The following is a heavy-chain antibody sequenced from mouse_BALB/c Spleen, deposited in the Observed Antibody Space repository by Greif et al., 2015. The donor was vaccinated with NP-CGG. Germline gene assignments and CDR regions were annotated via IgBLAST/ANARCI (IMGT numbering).Heavy chain of an antibody. J-gene: IGHJ3*01. CDR2: INPNNGGT. CDR3: ARSEGLLRLGDWFAY. D-gene: IGHD1-2*01. Sequence: VQLKESGPELVKPGASVKISCKTSGYTFTEYTMHWVKQSHGKSLEWIGGINPNNGGTSYNQKFKGKATLTVDKSSSTAYMELRSLTSGDSAVYYCARSEGLLRLGDWFAYWGQGTLVTVSA. CDR1: GYTFTEYT. V-gene: IGHV1-18*01.